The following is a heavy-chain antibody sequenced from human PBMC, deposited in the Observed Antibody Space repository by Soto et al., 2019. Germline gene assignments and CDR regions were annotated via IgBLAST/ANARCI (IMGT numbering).Heavy chain of an antibody. D-gene: IGHD3-9*01. CDR2: IFSNDEK. V-gene: IGHV2-26*01. CDR3: ARIRVLTGYYKVQSPTYYFDY. Sequence: SGPTLVNPTETLTLTCTVSGFSLSNARMGVSWIRQPPGKALEWLAHIFSNDEKSYSTSLKSRLTISKDTSKSQVVLTMTNMDPVDTATYYCARIRVLTGYYKVQSPTYYFDYWGQGTLVTVSS. J-gene: IGHJ4*02. CDR1: GFSLSNARMG.